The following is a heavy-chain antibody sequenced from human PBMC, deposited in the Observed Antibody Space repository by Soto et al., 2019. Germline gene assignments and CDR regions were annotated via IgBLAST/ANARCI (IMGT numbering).Heavy chain of an antibody. J-gene: IGHJ5*02. D-gene: IGHD2-15*01. CDR3: ARGGGCRGDRYIRFDP. V-gene: IGHV4-34*01. CDR2: INHSGST. CDR1: GGSFSGYY. Sequence: SETLSLTCAVYGGSFSGYYWSWIRQPPGKGLEWIGEINHSGSTNYNPSLKSRVTISVDTSKNQFSLKLSSVTAADTAVYYCARGGGCRGDRYIRFDPWGQGTLVTISS.